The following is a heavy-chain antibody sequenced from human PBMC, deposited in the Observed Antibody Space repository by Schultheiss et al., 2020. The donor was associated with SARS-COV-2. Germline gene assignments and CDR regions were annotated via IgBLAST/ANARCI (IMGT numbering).Heavy chain of an antibody. Sequence: GGSLRLSCAASGFTFSSYSMNWVRQAPGKGLEWVSSISSSSSYIYYADSVKGRFTISRDNAKNSLYLQMNSLRAEDTAVYYCARDYYDSSGSPWFDPWGQGTLVTVSS. CDR3: ARDYYDSSGSPWFDP. CDR2: ISSSSSYI. V-gene: IGHV3-21*01. CDR1: GFTFSSYS. D-gene: IGHD3-22*01. J-gene: IGHJ5*02.